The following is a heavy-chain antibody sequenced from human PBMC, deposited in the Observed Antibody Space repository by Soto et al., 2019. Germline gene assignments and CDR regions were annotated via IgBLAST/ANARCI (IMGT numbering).Heavy chain of an antibody. CDR1: GGSFSGYY. CDR2: INHSRST. J-gene: IGHJ4*02. Sequence: QVQLQQWGAGLLKPSETLSLTCAVYGGSFSGYYWTWIRQPPGKGLEWIGEINHSRSTSYNPSLHIRVKIYIDTSKNQFSLKMNSVTAADTAVYYCARGSVLVVYATRDYWGQGTLVTVSS. CDR3: ARGSVLVVYATRDY. D-gene: IGHD2-8*01. V-gene: IGHV4-34*01.